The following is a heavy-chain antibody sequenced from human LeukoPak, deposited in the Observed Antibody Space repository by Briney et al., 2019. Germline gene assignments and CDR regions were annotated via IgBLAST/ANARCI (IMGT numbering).Heavy chain of an antibody. CDR1: GGSFSGYY. CDR3: ARVPEGLFDY. V-gene: IGHV4-34*01. CDR2: INHSGST. Sequence: SETLSLTCAVYGGSFSGYYWSWIRQPPGKGLEWIGKINHSGSTNYNPSLKSRVTISVDTSKNQFSLKLSSVTAADTAVYYCARVPEGLFDYWGQGTLVTVSS. J-gene: IGHJ4*02.